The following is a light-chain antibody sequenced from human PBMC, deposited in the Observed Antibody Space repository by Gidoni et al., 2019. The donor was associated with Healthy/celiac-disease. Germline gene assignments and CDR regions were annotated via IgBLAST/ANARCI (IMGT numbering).Light chain of an antibody. V-gene: IGKV1-39*01. CDR2: AAS. Sequence: DLQLTQSPSSLSASVGYRVTITCRASQSISSYLNWYQQKPGKAPKLLIYAASSLQRGVPSRFSGSGSGTDCTRTISSLQPEDFATYYCQQSYSTPLTFGGGTKVEIK. CDR3: QQSYSTPLT. J-gene: IGKJ4*01. CDR1: QSISSY.